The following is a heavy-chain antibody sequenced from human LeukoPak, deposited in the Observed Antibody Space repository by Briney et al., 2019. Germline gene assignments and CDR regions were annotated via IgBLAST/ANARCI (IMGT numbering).Heavy chain of an antibody. CDR2: IKQDGSQK. D-gene: IGHD3-9*01. CDR1: GFTFSNFW. J-gene: IGHJ6*03. V-gene: IGHV3-7*01. Sequence: GGSLRLSCVASGFTFSNFWMSWVRQAPGKGLEWVANIKQDGSQKYYVDSVKGRFTISRDNAKNSLYLQMNSLRAEDTAVYYCARDWYYDILTGPGYMDVWGKGTAVTISS. CDR3: ARDWYYDILTGPGYMDV.